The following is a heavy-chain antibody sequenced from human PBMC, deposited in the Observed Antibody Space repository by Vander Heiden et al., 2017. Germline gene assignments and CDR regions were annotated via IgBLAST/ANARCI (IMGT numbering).Heavy chain of an antibody. CDR2: IWYDGSNK. Sequence: QVQLVESGGGVVEAGRSLRLSCAAAGCTFSRDGMHWVRQAPGKGLEWVAVIWYDGSNKYYADSVKGRFTISRDNSKNTLYLQMNSLRAEDTAVYYCARDEITFGGVIAPYFDYWGQGTLVTVSS. CDR3: ARDEITFGGVIAPYFDY. V-gene: IGHV3-33*01. CDR1: GCTFSRDG. J-gene: IGHJ4*02. D-gene: IGHD3-16*02.